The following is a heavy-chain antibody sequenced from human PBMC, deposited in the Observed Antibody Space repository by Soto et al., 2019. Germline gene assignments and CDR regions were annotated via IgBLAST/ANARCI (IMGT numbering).Heavy chain of an antibody. D-gene: IGHD3-10*01. CDR2: INHRGST. V-gene: IGHV4-34*01. CDR1: GGSFSGYY. CDR3: ARGRLSMVRGALRYYYYGMDV. Sequence: PSETLSLTCAVYGGSFSGYYWSWIRQPPGKGLEWIGEINHRGSTNYNPSLKSRVTISVDTSKNQFSLKLSSVTAADTAVYYCARGRLSMVRGALRYYYYGMDVWGQGTTVTVSS. J-gene: IGHJ6*02.